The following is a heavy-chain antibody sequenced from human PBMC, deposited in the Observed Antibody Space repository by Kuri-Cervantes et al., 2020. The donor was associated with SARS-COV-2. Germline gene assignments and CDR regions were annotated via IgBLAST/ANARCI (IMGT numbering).Heavy chain of an antibody. V-gene: IGHV1-69*13. CDR2: IIPIFGTA. Sequence: SVKVSCKASGGTFSSYALSWVRQAPGQGLEWMGGIIPIFGTANYAQKFQGRVTITADESTSTAYMELSRLRSDDTAVYYCAREMEIGYSYGFLRYMDVWGKGTTVTVSS. D-gene: IGHD5-18*01. CDR1: GGTFSSYA. J-gene: IGHJ6*03. CDR3: AREMEIGYSYGFLRYMDV.